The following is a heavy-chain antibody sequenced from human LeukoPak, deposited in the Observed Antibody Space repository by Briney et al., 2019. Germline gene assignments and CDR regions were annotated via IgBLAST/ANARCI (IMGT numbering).Heavy chain of an antibody. CDR2: IYYSGST. CDR3: ARAQNRYSYGYYYYYMDV. J-gene: IGHJ6*03. D-gene: IGHD5-18*01. CDR1: GGSISSYY. Sequence: SETLSLTCTVSGGSISSYYWSWVRQPPGQGLEWIGYIYYSGSTNYNPSLKSRVPISVDTSKNQFSLKLSSVTAADTAVYYCARAQNRYSYGYYYYYMDVWGKGTAVTVSS. V-gene: IGHV4-59*01.